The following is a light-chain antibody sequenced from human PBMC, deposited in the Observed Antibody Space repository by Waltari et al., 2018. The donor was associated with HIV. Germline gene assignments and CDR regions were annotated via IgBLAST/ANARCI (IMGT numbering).Light chain of an antibody. CDR3: AAWDENLNGL. CDR1: SSNIGTNT. Sequence: QSVLTQPPSASGTPGQRVTISCSGSSSNIGTNTVHWYQHLPGSAPKLLIYSNNQRPSVVPDRFSASKSCTSASLAISGLRSEDEAEYYCAAWDENLNGLFGGGTKLTVL. V-gene: IGLV1-44*01. CDR2: SNN. J-gene: IGLJ3*02.